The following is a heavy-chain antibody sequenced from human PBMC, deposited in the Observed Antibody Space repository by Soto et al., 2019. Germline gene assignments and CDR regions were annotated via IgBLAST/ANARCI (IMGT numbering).Heavy chain of an antibody. Sequence: QVQLQQWGAGLLKPSETLSLTCAVYGGSFIGYYWSWIRQPPGKGLEWTGEINHSGSTNYNPSLNGRVSIAENTHKHQLYLKLCYETAAVKGVYYCARGRHILTGYYPGRGGRFDPWGKGTLVTVSS. J-gene: IGHJ5*02. CDR1: GGSFIGYY. CDR3: ARGRHILTGYYPGRGGRFDP. CDR2: INHSGST. V-gene: IGHV4-34*01. D-gene: IGHD3-9*01.